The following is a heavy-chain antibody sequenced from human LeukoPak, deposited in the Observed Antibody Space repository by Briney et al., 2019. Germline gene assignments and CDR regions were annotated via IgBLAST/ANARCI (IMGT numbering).Heavy chain of an antibody. D-gene: IGHD3-3*01. Sequence: PGGSLRLSCAASGFTFSSYEMNWVRQAPGKGLEWVSYISSSGSTIYYADSVKGRFTISRDNAKNSLYLQMNSLRAEDTAVYYCARVFSQYDFWSGYYGFDYWGQGTLVTVSS. V-gene: IGHV3-48*03. J-gene: IGHJ4*02. CDR2: ISSSGSTI. CDR1: GFTFSSYE. CDR3: ARVFSQYDFWSGYYGFDY.